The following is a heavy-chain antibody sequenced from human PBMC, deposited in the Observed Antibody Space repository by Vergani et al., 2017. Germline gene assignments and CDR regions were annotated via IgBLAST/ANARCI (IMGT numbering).Heavy chain of an antibody. Sequence: EVDLVESGGGLAQPGGSLRLSCEASGITFWKFGMHWVRQGPGKGLEWVSGISWNSGAVDYADSVRGRFTISRDNAKNSLFLEMNSLRFEDTAVYFCTKGSVYYHDSAGHGYDPYTGFDLWLQGTVVTVSS. V-gene: IGHV3-9*01. CDR2: ISWNSGAV. D-gene: IGHD5-12*01. J-gene: IGHJ3*01. CDR3: TKGSVYYHDSAGHGYDPYTGFDL. CDR1: GITFWKFG.